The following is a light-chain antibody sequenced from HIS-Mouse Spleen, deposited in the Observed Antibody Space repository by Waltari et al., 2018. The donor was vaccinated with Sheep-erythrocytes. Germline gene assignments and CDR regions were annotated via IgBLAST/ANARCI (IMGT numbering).Light chain of an antibody. Sequence: QSALTQPRSVSGSPGQSVTISCTGTSSDVGGYNYVSWYQQHPGKAPKLMIYHVSKRPSRVPDRFSGSKSGNTASLTISGLQAEDEADYYCCSYAGSYNHVFATGTKVTVL. CDR2: HVS. CDR1: SSDVGGYNY. CDR3: CSYAGSYNHV. V-gene: IGLV2-11*01. J-gene: IGLJ1*01.